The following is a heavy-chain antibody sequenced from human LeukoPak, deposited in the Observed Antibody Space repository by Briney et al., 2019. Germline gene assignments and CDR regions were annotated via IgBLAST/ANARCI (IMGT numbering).Heavy chain of an antibody. CDR2: IYSGGST. D-gene: IGHD1-26*01. Sequence: PGGSLRLSCAASGFTVSSNYMSWVRQAPGKGLVWVSVIYSGGSTYYADSVKGRFTISRDNSKNTLYLQMNSLRAEDTAVYYCARGIVGDSPFDYWGQGTLVTVSS. CDR3: ARGIVGDSPFDY. CDR1: GFTVSSNY. J-gene: IGHJ4*02. V-gene: IGHV3-53*01.